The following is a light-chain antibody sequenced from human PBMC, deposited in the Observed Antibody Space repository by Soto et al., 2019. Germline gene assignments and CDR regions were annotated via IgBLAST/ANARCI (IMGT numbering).Light chain of an antibody. J-gene: IGKJ4*01. Sequence: DIQLTQSPSFLSASVGDIVTITFRASQGISSYLAWYQQKPGKAPKLLIYAASTLQSGVPSRFSGSGSGTEFTLTISSLQPEDFATYYCQQLNSYLSLTFGGGTKVDIK. CDR1: QGISSY. CDR3: QQLNSYLSLT. V-gene: IGKV1-9*01. CDR2: AAS.